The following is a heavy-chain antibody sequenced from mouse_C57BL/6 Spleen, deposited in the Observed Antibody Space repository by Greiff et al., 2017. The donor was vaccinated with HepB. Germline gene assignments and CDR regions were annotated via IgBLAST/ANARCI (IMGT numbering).Heavy chain of an antibody. CDR2: IDPSDSYT. J-gene: IGHJ2*01. V-gene: IGHV1-50*01. CDR1: GYTFTSYW. D-gene: IGHD1-1*01. CDR3: ARITTVVDY. Sequence: VQLQQPGAELVKPGASVKLSCKASGYTFTSYWMQWVKQRPGQGLEWIGEIDPSDSYTNYNQKFKGKATLTVDTSSSTAYMQLSSLTSEDSAVYYCARITTVVDYWGQGTTLTVSS.